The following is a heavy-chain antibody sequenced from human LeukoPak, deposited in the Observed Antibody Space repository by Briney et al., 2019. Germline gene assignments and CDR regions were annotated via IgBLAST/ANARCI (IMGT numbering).Heavy chain of an antibody. CDR2: ISGSGGST. D-gene: IGHD2-2*01. CDR1: GFTFSSYA. J-gene: IGHJ4*02. V-gene: IGHV3-23*01. CDR3: AKGEVVVPAAPDY. Sequence: GGSLRLSCAASGFTFSSYAMSWVRQAPGKGLEWVSAISGSGGSTYYADSVKGRFTISRDNFKNTLYLQMNSLRAEDTAVYYCAKGEVVVPAAPDYWGQGTLVTVSS.